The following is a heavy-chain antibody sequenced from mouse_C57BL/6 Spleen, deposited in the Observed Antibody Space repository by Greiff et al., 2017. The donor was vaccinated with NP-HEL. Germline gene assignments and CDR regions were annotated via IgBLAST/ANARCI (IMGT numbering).Heavy chain of an antibody. CDR3: AREGDGWFAY. Sequence: VQLVESGAELVKPGASVKISCKASGYAFSSYWMNWVKQRPGKGLEWIGQIYPGDGDTNYNGKFKGKATLTADKSSSTAYMQLSSLTSEDSAVYFCAREGDGWFAYWGQGTLVTVSA. CDR2: IYPGDGDT. CDR1: GYAFSSYW. V-gene: IGHV1-80*01. D-gene: IGHD3-3*01. J-gene: IGHJ3*01.